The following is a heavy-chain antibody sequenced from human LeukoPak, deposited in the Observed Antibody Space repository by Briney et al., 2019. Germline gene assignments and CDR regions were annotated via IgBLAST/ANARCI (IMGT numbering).Heavy chain of an antibody. V-gene: IGHV4-39*01. D-gene: IGHD3-3*01. CDR2: IFSGGES. Sequence: SETLSLTCTVSGGSVNSNDYYWGWIRQPPGKGLEWIGSIFSGGESYYNPSLRSRVTISVDTSQNQFSLKLSSVTAADTALYYCARHASITIFGGGVDYWGQGPLVTVSS. CDR1: GGSVNSNDYY. J-gene: IGHJ4*02. CDR3: ARHASITIFGGGVDY.